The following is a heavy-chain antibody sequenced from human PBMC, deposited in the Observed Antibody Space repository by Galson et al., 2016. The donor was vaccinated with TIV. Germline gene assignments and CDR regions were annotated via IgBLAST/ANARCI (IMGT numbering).Heavy chain of an antibody. Sequence: PALVKPTQTLTLTCTFSGFSLNTSGIRVSWIRQPPGRALEWLARIDWDDDKFYSTSLKSRLTISKDTSKNQVVLRMMNLDPEDTATYFCARSTARGACIDYWGQGILVTVSS. J-gene: IGHJ4*02. D-gene: IGHD3-10*01. CDR3: ARSTARGACIDY. CDR2: IDWDDDK. CDR1: GFSLNTSGIR. V-gene: IGHV2-70*04.